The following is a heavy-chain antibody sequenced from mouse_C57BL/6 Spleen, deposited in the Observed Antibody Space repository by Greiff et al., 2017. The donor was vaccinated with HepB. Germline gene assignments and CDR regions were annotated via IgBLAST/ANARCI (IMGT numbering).Heavy chain of an antibody. V-gene: IGHV1-85*01. CDR3: ARRRIYDGYYNYFDY. CDR2: IYPRDGST. CDR1: GYTFTSYD. D-gene: IGHD2-3*01. Sequence: QVQLQQSGPELVKPGASVKLSCKASGYTFTSYDINWVKQRPGQGLEWIGWIYPRDGSTKYNEKFKGKATLTVDTSSSTAYMERHSLTSEDSAVYFCARRRIYDGYYNYFDYWGQGTTLTVSS. J-gene: IGHJ2*01.